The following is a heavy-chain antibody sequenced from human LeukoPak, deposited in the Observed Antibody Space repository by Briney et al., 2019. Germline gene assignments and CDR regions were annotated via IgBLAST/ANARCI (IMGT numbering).Heavy chain of an antibody. J-gene: IGHJ4*02. CDR1: GYTFTSYG. CDR3: ASRYSSGWYYFDY. D-gene: IGHD6-19*01. Sequence: ASVKVSCKASGYTFTSYGISWVRQAPGQGLEWMGWISAYNGNTNYAQKFQGRVTMTTDTSTSTASMELSSLRSEDTAVYYCASRYSSGWYYFDYWGQGTLVTVSS. CDR2: ISAYNGNT. V-gene: IGHV1-18*01.